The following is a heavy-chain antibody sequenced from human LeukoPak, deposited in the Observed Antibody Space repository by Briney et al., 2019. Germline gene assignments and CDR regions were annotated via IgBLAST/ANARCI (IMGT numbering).Heavy chain of an antibody. CDR3: ARQPLYCGSAGCYCNGVCQHDY. CDR1: GYTLTSFA. J-gene: IGHJ4*02. D-gene: IGHD2-2*01. CDR2: LNAANGNS. V-gene: IGHV1-3*01. Sequence: ASVKVSCKASGYTLTSFAMHWVRQAPGHRLEWMGRLNAANGNSQYSQKFQDRVTITSDASANTAYMELSSLRSEDTAVYYCARQPLYCGSAGCYCNGVCQHDYWGQGTLVTVSS.